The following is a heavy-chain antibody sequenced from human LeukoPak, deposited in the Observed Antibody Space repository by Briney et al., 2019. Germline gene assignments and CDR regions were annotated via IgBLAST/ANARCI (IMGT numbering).Heavy chain of an antibody. D-gene: IGHD6-19*01. Sequence: GGSLRLSCAASGFTFSSHAMHWVRQAPGKGLEWVAVISYDGSNKYYADSVKGRFTISRDNSKNTLYLQMNSLRAEDTAVYYCARAMRPGIAVAGTDYWGQGTLVTVSS. CDR1: GFTFSSHA. V-gene: IGHV3-30-3*01. CDR3: ARAMRPGIAVAGTDY. J-gene: IGHJ4*02. CDR2: ISYDGSNK.